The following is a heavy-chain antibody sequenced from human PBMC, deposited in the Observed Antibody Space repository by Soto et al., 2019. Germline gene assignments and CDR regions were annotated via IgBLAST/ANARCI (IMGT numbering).Heavy chain of an antibody. V-gene: IGHV3-73*02. J-gene: IGHJ3*02. D-gene: IGHD4-17*01. CDR2: IRSKANSYAT. CDR1: GFTFSGSA. Sequence: EVQLVESGGGLVQPGGSPKLSCAASGFTFSGSAMHWVRQASGKGLEWVGRIRSKANSYATAYAASMKGRFTISRDDSKNTAYLQMNSLKTEDTAVYYCTRPHDYGDPALDAFDIWGQGTMVSVSS. CDR3: TRPHDYGDPALDAFDI.